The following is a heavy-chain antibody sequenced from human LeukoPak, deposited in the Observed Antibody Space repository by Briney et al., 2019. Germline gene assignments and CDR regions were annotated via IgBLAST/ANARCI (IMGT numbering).Heavy chain of an antibody. CDR1: GFTFDDYA. Sequence: GGSLRLSCAASGFTFDDYAMHWVRQTPGKGLEWVSSTSWNSGNIGYADSVKGRFTISRDNAKNSLYLQMNSLRAEDTALYYCAKATGYSSGWTDYWGQGTLVTVSS. CDR3: AKATGYSSGWTDY. D-gene: IGHD6-19*01. V-gene: IGHV3-9*01. CDR2: TSWNSGNI. J-gene: IGHJ4*02.